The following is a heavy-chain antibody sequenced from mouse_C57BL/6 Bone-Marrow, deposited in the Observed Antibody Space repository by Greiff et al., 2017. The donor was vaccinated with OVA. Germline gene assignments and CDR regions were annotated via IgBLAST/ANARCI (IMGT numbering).Heavy chain of an antibody. D-gene: IGHD2-4*01. V-gene: IGHV1-81*01. CDR1: GYTFTSYG. CDR3: ASYDYFYWYFDV. CDR2: IYPRSGNT. J-gene: IGHJ1*03. Sequence: VQLQQSGAELARPGASVKLSCKASGYTFTSYGISWVKQSPGQGLEWIGEIYPRSGNTYYNEKFKGKATLTADKSSSTAYMELRSLTSEDSAVYCCASYDYFYWYFDVWGTGTTVTVSS.